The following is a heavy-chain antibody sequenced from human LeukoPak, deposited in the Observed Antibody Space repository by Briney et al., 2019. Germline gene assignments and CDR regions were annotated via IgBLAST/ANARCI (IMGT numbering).Heavy chain of an antibody. CDR3: ARHSSAARPNFDY. V-gene: IGHV4-39*01. CDR1: GGSISGSNYY. D-gene: IGHD6-6*01. J-gene: IGHJ4*02. Sequence: SETLSLTCTVSGGSISGSNYYWRWIPQPPGKGLEWIWSIYYSGTTYYNPSLKSLVTISVDTSKNQFSLEVTSMTAADTAVYYCARHSSAARPNFDYWGQGTLVTVSS. CDR2: IYYSGTT.